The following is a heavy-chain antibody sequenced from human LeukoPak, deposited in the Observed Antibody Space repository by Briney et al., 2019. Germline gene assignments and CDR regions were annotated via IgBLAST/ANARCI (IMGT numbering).Heavy chain of an antibody. CDR1: GGTFSSYA. D-gene: IGHD6-6*01. CDR3: ARVRAARPPHY. CDR2: MNPNSGNT. V-gene: IGHV1-8*02. Sequence: ASVKVSCKASGGTFSSYAISWVRQAPGQGLEWMGWMNPNSGNTGYAQKFQGRVTMTRNTSISTAYMELSSLRSEDTAVYYCARVRAARPPHYWGQGTLVTVSS. J-gene: IGHJ4*02.